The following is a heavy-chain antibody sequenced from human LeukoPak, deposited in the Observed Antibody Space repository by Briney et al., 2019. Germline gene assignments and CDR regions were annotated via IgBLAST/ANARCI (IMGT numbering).Heavy chain of an antibody. D-gene: IGHD3-3*01. CDR3: ARGRFLEWFLIDY. V-gene: IGHV3-74*01. Sequence: GGSLRLSCAASGFTFSSYWMHWVRQAPGKGLVWVSRINSDGSSTSYADSVKGRFTISRDNAKNTLYLQMNSLGAEDTAVYYCARGRFLEWFLIDYWGQGTLVTVSS. CDR1: GFTFSSYW. J-gene: IGHJ4*02. CDR2: INSDGSST.